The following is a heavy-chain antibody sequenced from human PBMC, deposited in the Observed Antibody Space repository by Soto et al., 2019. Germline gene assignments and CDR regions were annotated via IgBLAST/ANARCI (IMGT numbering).Heavy chain of an antibody. D-gene: IGHD2-15*01. V-gene: IGHV1-69*11. CDR1: GGTFSSYA. CDR3: ARGGVVVAAAIMRNWFDS. J-gene: IGHJ5*01. Sequence: QVQLVQFGAEVKKPGSSVKVSCKASGGTFSSYAISWVRQAPGQGLEWMGGIIPILGTTNHAQQFQGRVTITADESTRTAYMELGSLRSEDTAVYYCARGGVVVAAAIMRNWFDSWGQGTLVTVSS. CDR2: IIPILGTT.